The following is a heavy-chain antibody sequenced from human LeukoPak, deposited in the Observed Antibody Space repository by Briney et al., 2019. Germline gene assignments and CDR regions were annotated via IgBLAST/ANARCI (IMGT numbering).Heavy chain of an antibody. V-gene: IGHV4-59*01. D-gene: IGHD2-2*01. CDR3: ARGLGYCSSTSCYLNWFDP. Sequence: SETLSLTCTVSGGSISSYYWSWIRQPPGKGLGWIGYIYYSGSTNYNPSLKSRVTISVDTSKNQFSLKLSSVTAADTAVYYCARGLGYCSSTSCYLNWFDPWGQGTLVTVSS. CDR2: IYYSGST. J-gene: IGHJ5*02. CDR1: GGSISSYY.